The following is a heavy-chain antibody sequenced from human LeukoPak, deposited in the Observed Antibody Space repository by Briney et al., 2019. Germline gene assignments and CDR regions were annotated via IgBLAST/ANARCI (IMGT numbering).Heavy chain of an antibody. Sequence: PGGSLRLSCAASGFTFSTFAMHWVRQAPGKGLEWVAFIRYDGSNKYYADSVKGRFTISRDNSKNTLYLQMNSLRAEDTAVYYCAASSSIAFDIWGQGTMVTVSS. CDR2: IRYDGSNK. V-gene: IGHV3-30*02. CDR3: AASSSIAFDI. D-gene: IGHD6-6*01. J-gene: IGHJ3*02. CDR1: GFTFSTFA.